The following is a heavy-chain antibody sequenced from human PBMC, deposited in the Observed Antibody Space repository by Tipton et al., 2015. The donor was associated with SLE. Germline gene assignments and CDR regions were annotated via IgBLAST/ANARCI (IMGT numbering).Heavy chain of an antibody. D-gene: IGHD1-26*01. V-gene: IGHV4-59*12. CDR1: GGSIRNYF. J-gene: IGHJ3*01. CDR2: IHDSGST. Sequence: TLSLTCTVSGGSIRNYFWHWIRQSPGKGLEWIGYIHDSGSTKSNPSLKSRVTISLDTSKNQFSLKLSSVTAADTAVYYCARGAPGTLRAFDFWVQGTVVTVSS. CDR3: ARGAPGTLRAFDF.